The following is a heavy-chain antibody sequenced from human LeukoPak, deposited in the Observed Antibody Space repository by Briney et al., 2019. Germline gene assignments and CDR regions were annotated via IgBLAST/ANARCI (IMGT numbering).Heavy chain of an antibody. CDR3: ARDREASYYYYYGMDV. CDR2: INSDGSST. D-gene: IGHD2-21*01. Sequence: PGGSLTLSCAASGFTFSSYWMHWVRQVPGKGLVWVSRINSDGSSTSYADSVKGRFTLSRDNAKNTLYLQMNSLRAEDTAVYYCARDREASYYYYYGMDVWGQGTTVTVSS. V-gene: IGHV3-74*01. CDR1: GFTFSSYW. J-gene: IGHJ6*02.